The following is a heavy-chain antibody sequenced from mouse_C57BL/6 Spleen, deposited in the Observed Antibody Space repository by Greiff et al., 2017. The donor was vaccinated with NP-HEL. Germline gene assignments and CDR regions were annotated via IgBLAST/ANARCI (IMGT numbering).Heavy chain of an antibody. CDR1: GFTFTDYY. D-gene: IGHD1-1*02. CDR2: IRNKANGYTT. CDR3: ARDGWQSHFDY. J-gene: IGHJ2*01. V-gene: IGHV7-3*01. Sequence: EVKLVESGGGLVQPGGSLSLSCAASGFTFTDYYMSWVRQPPGKALEWLGFIRNKANGYTTEYSASVKGRFTISRDNSQSILYLQMNALRAEYSATYYCARDGWQSHFDYWGQGTTLTVSS.